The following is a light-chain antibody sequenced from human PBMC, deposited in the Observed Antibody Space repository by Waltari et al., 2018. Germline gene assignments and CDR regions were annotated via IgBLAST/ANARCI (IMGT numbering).Light chain of an antibody. CDR2: ETN. Sequence: QSVLTQPPSVTAAPGQKVSISCSGSSSNIGNSAVYWYQQVPGTAPKLLIFETNLRPSGIPDRFSGSKSGTSATLGITGLQTGDEANYYCGTWDTSLSAGVFGGGTKLTVL. CDR1: SSNIGNSA. J-gene: IGLJ3*02. V-gene: IGLV1-51*02. CDR3: GTWDTSLSAGV.